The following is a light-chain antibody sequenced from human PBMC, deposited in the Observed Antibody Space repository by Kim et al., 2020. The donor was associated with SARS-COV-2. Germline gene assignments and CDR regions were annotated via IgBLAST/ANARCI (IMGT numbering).Light chain of an antibody. Sequence: QSVPISCTGTNSDIGTSSFVSWFQQLPGKVPRLMIYDVNKRPSGVPSRFSGSTSGNTASLTISGLQPEDEADYYCSSYSYAATHVIFGGGTQLTVL. CDR3: SSYSYAATHVI. CDR1: NSDIGTSSF. J-gene: IGLJ2*01. V-gene: IGLV2-14*04. CDR2: DVN.